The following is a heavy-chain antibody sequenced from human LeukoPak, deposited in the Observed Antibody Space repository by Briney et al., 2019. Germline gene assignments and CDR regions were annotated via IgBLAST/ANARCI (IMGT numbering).Heavy chain of an antibody. CDR3: AKDLPGATGTTGTDSYFYGMDV. CDR2: ISDSGGNT. V-gene: IGHV3-23*01. D-gene: IGHD1-1*01. Sequence: PGGSLRLSCAASRFTFNTYAMSWVRQAPGKGLEWVSAISDSGGNTYYADSVKGRFTISRDNSKNTLYLQMSSLRAEDTAVYYCAKDLPGATGTTGTDSYFYGMDVWGQGTTVTVSS. J-gene: IGHJ6*02. CDR1: RFTFNTYA.